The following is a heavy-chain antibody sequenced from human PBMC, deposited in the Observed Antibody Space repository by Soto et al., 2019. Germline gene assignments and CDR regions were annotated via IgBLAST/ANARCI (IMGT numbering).Heavy chain of an antibody. J-gene: IGHJ4*02. CDR3: ATSSTSCYLETSLCVDY. Sequence: SVKVSCKASGGTFSSYTISWVRQAPGQGLEWMGRIIPILGIANYAQKFQGRVTITADKSTSTAYMELSSLRSEDTAVYYCATSSTSCYLETSLCVDYWGQGTLVTVSS. CDR1: GGTFSSYT. CDR2: IIPILGIA. D-gene: IGHD2-2*01. V-gene: IGHV1-69*02.